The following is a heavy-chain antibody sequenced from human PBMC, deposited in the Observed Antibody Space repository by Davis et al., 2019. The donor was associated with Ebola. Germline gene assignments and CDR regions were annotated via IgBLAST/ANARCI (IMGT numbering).Heavy chain of an antibody. Sequence: GESLKISCAASGFVFSSYVMSWVRRAPGKGLEWVSYISSSSSYTNYADSVKGRFTISRDNSKNTLYLQMNSLRVEDTAVYYCAKGGSGWPSDYSYGMGVWGKGTTVTVSS. CDR2: ISSSSSYT. D-gene: IGHD6-19*01. V-gene: IGHV3-11*05. CDR1: GFVFSSYV. CDR3: AKGGSGWPSDYSYGMGV. J-gene: IGHJ6*04.